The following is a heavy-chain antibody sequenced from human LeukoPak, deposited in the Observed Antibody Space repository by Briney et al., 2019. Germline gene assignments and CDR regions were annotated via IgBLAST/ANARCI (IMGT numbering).Heavy chain of an antibody. CDR3: ATAHYSSSWYYYGMDV. V-gene: IGHV1-18*01. J-gene: IGHJ6*02. CDR1: GYTFTSYG. Sequence: GASVQVSFKASGYTFTSYGISWVRQAPGQGLEWTGWISAYNGNTNYAQKLQGRVTMTTDTSTSTAYMELSSLRSEDTAVYYCATAHYSSSWYYYGMDVWGQGTTVTVSS. CDR2: ISAYNGNT. D-gene: IGHD6-13*01.